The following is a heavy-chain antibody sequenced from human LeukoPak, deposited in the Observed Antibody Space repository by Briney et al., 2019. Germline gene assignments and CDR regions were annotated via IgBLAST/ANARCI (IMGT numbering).Heavy chain of an antibody. J-gene: IGHJ3*02. V-gene: IGHV4-38-2*02. CDR1: GYSISSDSY. CDR2: IYHDGST. D-gene: IGHD4-23*01. Sequence: SETLSLICTVSGYSISSDSYWGWIRQSPGKGLEWIGNIYHDGSTYYNPSLKSRVTISVDTSKNQFSLKLTSMTAADTAVYYCAREDVTRGAFDIWGQGTVVTVSS. CDR3: AREDVTRGAFDI.